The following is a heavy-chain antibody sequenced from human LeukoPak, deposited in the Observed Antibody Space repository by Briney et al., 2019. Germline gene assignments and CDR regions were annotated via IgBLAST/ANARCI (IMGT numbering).Heavy chain of an antibody. CDR1: GFTFSNYA. J-gene: IGHJ3*02. V-gene: IGHV3-23*01. Sequence: GGSLRLSCAASGFTFSNYAMSWVRQAPGKGLEWVSAISGSGRITSNADSVKGRFTISRDNSQNTLYLQMNSLRVEDTAIYRCAKDIVGSGTYRDALDIWGQGTMVTVSS. CDR3: AKDIVGSGTYRDALDI. D-gene: IGHD3-10*01. CDR2: ISGSGRIT.